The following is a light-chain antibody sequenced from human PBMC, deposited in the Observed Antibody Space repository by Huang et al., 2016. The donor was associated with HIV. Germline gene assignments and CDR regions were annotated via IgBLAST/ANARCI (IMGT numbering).Light chain of an antibody. V-gene: IGKV1-6*01. CDR3: LQDYTYPLT. Sequence: AIQMTPSPSSLSASVGDRVTITCRASQGIRNDLGWYQQKPGKAPKLLIYVASTLQSGVPSRFSGSGSGTDFTLTISSLQPEDFATYYCLQDYTYPLTFGPGTKVDIK. CDR1: QGIRND. J-gene: IGKJ3*01. CDR2: VAS.